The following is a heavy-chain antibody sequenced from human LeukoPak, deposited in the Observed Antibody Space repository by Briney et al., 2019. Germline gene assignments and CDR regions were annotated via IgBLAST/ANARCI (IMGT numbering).Heavy chain of an antibody. Sequence: GGSLRLSCAASGFTFSRYSMNWVRQAPGKGLEWVSSISSSSSYIYYADSVKGRFTISRDNANNSLYLQMNSLRAEDTAVYYCARVEMALPHYWGQGTLVTVSS. CDR2: ISSSSSYI. CDR1: GFTFSRYS. J-gene: IGHJ4*02. CDR3: ARVEMALPHY. V-gene: IGHV3-21*01. D-gene: IGHD5-24*01.